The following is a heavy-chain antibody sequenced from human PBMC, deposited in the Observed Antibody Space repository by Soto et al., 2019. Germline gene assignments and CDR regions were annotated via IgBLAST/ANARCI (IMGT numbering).Heavy chain of an antibody. Sequence: KGLEWICYIYYSGRTSYNPSLKSRVTISLDTSNNQFSLKLNSVTAADTAIYYFFFFQAEDGIRDVRSVSAFLLNRSSDL. V-gene: IGHV4-59*08. CDR3: FFFQAEDGIRDVRSVSAFLLNRSSDL. CDR2: IYYSGRT. D-gene: IGHD3-10*02. J-gene: IGHJ2*01.